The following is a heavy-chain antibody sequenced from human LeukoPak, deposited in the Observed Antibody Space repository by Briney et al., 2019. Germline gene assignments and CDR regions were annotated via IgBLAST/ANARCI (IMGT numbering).Heavy chain of an antibody. CDR3: AKYISAEKGYFYGSGTNWFDP. CDR2: ISYDGSNK. V-gene: IGHV3-30*04. CDR1: GFTFSSYA. Sequence: GGSLRLSCAASGFTFSSYAMHWVRQAPGKGLEWVAVISYDGSNKYYADSVKGRFTISRDNSKNTLYLQMNSLRAEDTAIYYCAKYISAEKGYFYGSGTNWFDPWGQGTLVTVSS. D-gene: IGHD3-10*01. J-gene: IGHJ5*02.